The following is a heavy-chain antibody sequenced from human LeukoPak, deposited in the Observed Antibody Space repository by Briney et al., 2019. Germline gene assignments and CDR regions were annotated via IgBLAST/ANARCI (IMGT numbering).Heavy chain of an antibody. J-gene: IGHJ4*02. CDR2: ISYDGSNK. Sequence: PGGSLRLSCAASGFTFSSYAMHWVRQAPGKGLEWVAVISYDGSNKYYADSVKGRFTISRDNSKNTLYLQMNSLRAEDTAVYYCARVKGYSSSSRYFDYWGQGTLVTVSS. CDR3: ARVKGYSSSSRYFDY. V-gene: IGHV3-30*01. D-gene: IGHD6-6*01. CDR1: GFTFSSYA.